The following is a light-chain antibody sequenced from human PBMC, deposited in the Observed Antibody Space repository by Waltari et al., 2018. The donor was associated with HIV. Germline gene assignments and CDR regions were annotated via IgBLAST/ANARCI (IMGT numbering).Light chain of an antibody. Sequence: QSALTQPASVSGSPGPSITLSFTGTSSDVGGYNYISWYQQPPGKAPKLMIYEVSNRPSGVSNRFSGSKSGNTASLTISGLQAEDEADYYCSSYTSSSTLRVFGGGTKLTVL. V-gene: IGLV2-14*01. J-gene: IGLJ3*02. CDR2: EVS. CDR1: SSDVGGYNY. CDR3: SSYTSSSTLRV.